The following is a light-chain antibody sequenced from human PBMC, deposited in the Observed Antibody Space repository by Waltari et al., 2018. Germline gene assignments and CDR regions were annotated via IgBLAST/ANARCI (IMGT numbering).Light chain of an antibody. CDR3: QVWDTSGDQVV. CDR1: NIGMKT. V-gene: IGLV3-21*02. J-gene: IGLJ2*01. Sequence: SYVLTQSSSLSVAPGQTARISCGGNNIGMKTLHWYQQKPGQVPVLVVYDDSDRPSGIPERFSGSNSGNTATLTISRVEAGDEADYYCQVWDTSGDQVVFGGGTKLTVL. CDR2: DDS.